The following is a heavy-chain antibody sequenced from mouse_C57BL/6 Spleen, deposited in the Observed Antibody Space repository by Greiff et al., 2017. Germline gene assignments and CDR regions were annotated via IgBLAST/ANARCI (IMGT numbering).Heavy chain of an antibody. CDR1: GYTFTDYY. Sequence: EVQLQQSGPELVKPGASVKISCKASGYTFTDYYMNWVKQSHGKSLEWIGDINPNNGGTSYNQKFKGKATLTVDKSSSTAYMELRSLTSEDSAVYYCARRGITVAMDYWGQGTSVTVSS. CDR2: INPNNGGT. CDR3: ARRGITVAMDY. V-gene: IGHV1-26*01. D-gene: IGHD1-1*01. J-gene: IGHJ4*01.